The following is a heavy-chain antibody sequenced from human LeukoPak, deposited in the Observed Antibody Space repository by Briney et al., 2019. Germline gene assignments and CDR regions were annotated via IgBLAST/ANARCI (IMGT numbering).Heavy chain of an antibody. V-gene: IGHV6-1*01. CDR3: ARRLTQYDCFDP. CDR1: GDSVSTNTAA. Sequence: SQTLSLTCAISGDSVSTNTAAWNWIRQSPSRGLEWLGRTYYRSKWYNDYAISVRGRITVNPDTSKNQFSLHLNSVTPEDTAVYYCARRLTQYDCFDPWGQGILVTVSS. D-gene: IGHD2-2*01. CDR2: TYYRSKWYN. J-gene: IGHJ5*02.